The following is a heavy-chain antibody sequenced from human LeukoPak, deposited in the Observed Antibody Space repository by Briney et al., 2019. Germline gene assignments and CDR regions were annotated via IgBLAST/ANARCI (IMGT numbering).Heavy chain of an antibody. CDR2: LTFSGGST. V-gene: IGHV3-23*01. CDR1: GFTFSIYA. D-gene: IGHD2-2*02. CDR3: AKGRTEYAYTSDALDV. J-gene: IGHJ3*01. Sequence: GGSLRLSCAASGFTFSIYAMSWVRQAPGKGLEWVSTLTFSGGSTYYADSVKGRFTISRDNSKNTLYLQMNSLRAEDTAVYYCAKGRTEYAYTSDALDVWGHGTMITVSS.